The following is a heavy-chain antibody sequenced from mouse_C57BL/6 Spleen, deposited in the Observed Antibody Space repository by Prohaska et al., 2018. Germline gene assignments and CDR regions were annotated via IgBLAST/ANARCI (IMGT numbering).Heavy chain of an antibody. D-gene: IGHD2-3*01. CDR2: INPNNGGT. Sequence: HGKSLEWIGDINPNNGGTSYNQKFKGKATLTVDKSSSTAYMELRSLTSEDSAVYYCARGGWLLTLFDYWGQGTTLTVSS. CDR3: ARGGWLLTLFDY. J-gene: IGHJ2*01. V-gene: IGHV1-26*01.